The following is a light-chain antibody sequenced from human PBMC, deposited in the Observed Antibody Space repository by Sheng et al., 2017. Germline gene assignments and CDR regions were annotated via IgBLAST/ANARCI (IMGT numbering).Light chain of an antibody. CDR2: GAS. J-gene: IGKJ2*02. CDR1: QSVRTH. V-gene: IGKV3-15*01. Sequence: MTQSPATLPVSPGDRVTLSCRASQSVRTHLAWYQQKPGQAPRLLVYGASTRATGIPARFSGSGSGTDFTLTISSLQSEDFAVYYCQQYNNWPPWTFGQGTMLEIK. CDR3: QQYNNWPPWT.